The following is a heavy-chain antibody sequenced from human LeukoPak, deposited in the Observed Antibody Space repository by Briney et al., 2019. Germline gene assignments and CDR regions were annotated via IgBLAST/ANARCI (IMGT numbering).Heavy chain of an antibody. D-gene: IGHD3-16*01. CDR1: GGSFSGYS. Sequence: SETLSLTCAFYGGSFSGYSLTWIRQPPGKGLEWIGEVNHSGINHFNPSLKSRVTISADTSKKQVFLNLSSVTAADTAVYYCAKKKVDVMGNQYYYYYGLDVWGQGTTVTVSS. CDR3: AKKKVDVMGNQYYYYYGLDV. J-gene: IGHJ6*02. CDR2: VNHSGIN. V-gene: IGHV4-34*01.